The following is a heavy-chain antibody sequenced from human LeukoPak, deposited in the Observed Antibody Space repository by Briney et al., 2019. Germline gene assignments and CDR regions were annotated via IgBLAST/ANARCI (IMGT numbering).Heavy chain of an antibody. D-gene: IGHD4-17*01. Sequence: SETLSLTCAVYGGSFSGYYWSWIRQPPGKGLEWIGEINHSGSTNYNPSLKSRVTISVDTSKNQFSLKLSSETAADTAVYYCASRTVTTTNWFDPWGQGTLVTVSS. J-gene: IGHJ5*02. V-gene: IGHV4-34*01. CDR2: INHSGST. CDR3: ASRTVTTTNWFDP. CDR1: GGSFSGYY.